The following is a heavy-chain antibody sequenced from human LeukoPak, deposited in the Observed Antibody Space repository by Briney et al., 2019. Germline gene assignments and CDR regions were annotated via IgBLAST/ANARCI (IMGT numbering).Heavy chain of an antibody. V-gene: IGHV1-2*02. CDR2: INPNSGGT. CDR1: GYTFTGYY. Sequence: GASVTVSCTASGYTFTGYYMHWVRQAPGHGLEWMGWINPNSGGTNYEQQFQNSVIMTRVPTISTAYMELSRLRSDDTAVYYCARDCGGSYCGYWGQGTLVTVSS. J-gene: IGHJ4*02. D-gene: IGHD1-26*01. CDR3: ARDCGGSYCGY.